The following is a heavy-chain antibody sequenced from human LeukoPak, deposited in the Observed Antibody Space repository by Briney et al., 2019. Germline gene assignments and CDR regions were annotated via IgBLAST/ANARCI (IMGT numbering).Heavy chain of an antibody. V-gene: IGHV3-21*01. CDR2: IGSSSSFI. CDR3: ARLAIAVAILSSPLDY. J-gene: IGHJ4*02. CDR1: GFTFSNYS. D-gene: IGHD6-19*01. Sequence: GGSLRLSCAASGFTFSNYSMNWVRQAPGKGLEWVSSIGSSSSFIHYADSVKGRFTISRDNAKNSLYLQMNSLRAEDTAVYYCARLAIAVAILSSPLDYWGRGTLVTVSS.